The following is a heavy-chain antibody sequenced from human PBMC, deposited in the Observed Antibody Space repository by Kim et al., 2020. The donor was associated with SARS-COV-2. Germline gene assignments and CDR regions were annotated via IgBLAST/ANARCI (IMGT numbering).Heavy chain of an antibody. CDR1: GGSISSSNW. CDR2: IYHSGST. D-gene: IGHD3-22*01. V-gene: IGHV4-4*02. Sequence: SETLSLTCAVSGGSISSSNWWSWVRQPPGKGLEWIGEIYHSGSTNYNPSLKSRVTISVDKSKNQFSLKLSSVTAADTVVYYCARVVETIYYYDSSGYYDYYYYYYGRLGQRDHGHRLL. CDR3: ARVVETIYYYDSSGYYDYYYYYYGR. J-gene: IGHJ6*04.